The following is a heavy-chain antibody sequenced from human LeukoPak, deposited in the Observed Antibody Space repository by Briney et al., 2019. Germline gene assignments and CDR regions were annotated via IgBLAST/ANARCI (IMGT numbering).Heavy chain of an antibody. Sequence: GGSLRLSCAASGFTFSIYWMSWVRQAPGKGLEWVSSISSSSSYIYYADSVKGRFTISRDNAKNSLYLQMNSLRAEDTAVYYCAELGITMIGGVWGKGTTVTISS. J-gene: IGHJ6*04. CDR1: GFTFSIYW. D-gene: IGHD3-10*02. V-gene: IGHV3-21*01. CDR3: AELGITMIGGV. CDR2: ISSSSSYI.